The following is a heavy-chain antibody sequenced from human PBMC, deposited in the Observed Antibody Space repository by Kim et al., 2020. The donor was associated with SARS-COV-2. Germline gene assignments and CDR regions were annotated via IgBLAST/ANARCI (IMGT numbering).Heavy chain of an antibody. V-gene: IGHV1-8*01. D-gene: IGHD3-3*01. CDR1: GYSFTRYA. Sequence: ASVKVSCKAAGYSFTRYAISWVRQAPGQGFEWMGWINPNGGTAGYAQKFQGRVTMTTDNSINTAYMELSGLRFEDTAFYYCARGRFTTIFGGYRRADGFD. J-gene: IGHJ3*01. CDR3: ARGRFTTIFGGYRRADGFD. CDR2: INPNGGTA.